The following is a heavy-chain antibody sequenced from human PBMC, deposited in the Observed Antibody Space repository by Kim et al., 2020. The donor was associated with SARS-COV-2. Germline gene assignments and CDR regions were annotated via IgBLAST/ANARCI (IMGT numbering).Heavy chain of an antibody. D-gene: IGHD6-13*01. CDR1: GYTFTGYY. V-gene: IGHV1-2*02. Sequence: ASVKVSCKASGYTFTGYYMHWVRQAPGQGLEWMGWINPNSGGTNYAQKFQGRVTMTRDTSISTAYMELSRLRSDDTAVYYCARGPRSRAAAGTGLKWFDPWGQGTLVTVSS. CDR3: ARGPRSRAAAGTGLKWFDP. J-gene: IGHJ5*02. CDR2: INPNSGGT.